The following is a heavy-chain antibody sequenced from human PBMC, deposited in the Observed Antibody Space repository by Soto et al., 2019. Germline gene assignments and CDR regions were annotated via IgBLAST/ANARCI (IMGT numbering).Heavy chain of an antibody. CDR3: AKRDTSGSYYFDY. D-gene: IGHD6-19*01. CDR2: IISTGAST. Sequence: GGSLRLSCAASGFPFSNYAMSWIRQAPGKGLEWVSNIISTGASTYNADSVKGRFTVTRENSKSTLLLQMNSLRAEDTAVYYCAKRDTSGSYYFDYWGQGALVTVSS. V-gene: IGHV3-23*01. J-gene: IGHJ4*02. CDR1: GFPFSNYA.